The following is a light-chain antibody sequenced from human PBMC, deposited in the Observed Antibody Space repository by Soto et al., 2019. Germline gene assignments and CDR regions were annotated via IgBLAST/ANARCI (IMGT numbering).Light chain of an antibody. Sequence: QSVLTQPPSVSGAPGQRVTISCTGSSSNIGAGFDVHWYHQIAGTAPKLLIYGNSNRPSGVPDRFSGSKSGTSASLAINGLQAEDEDHYYCQSYDNSLSGSWVFGGGTKLNVL. V-gene: IGLV1-40*01. J-gene: IGLJ3*02. CDR3: QSYDNSLSGSWV. CDR1: SSNIGAGFD. CDR2: GNS.